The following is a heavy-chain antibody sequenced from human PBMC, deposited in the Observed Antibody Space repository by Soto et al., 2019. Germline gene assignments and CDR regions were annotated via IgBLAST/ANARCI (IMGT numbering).Heavy chain of an antibody. Sequence: SETPSISCAVCGGSVCSGGYSWSWIRQPPGKGLEWIGYMYHSGSTYYNPSLKSRVTISIDRSKNQFSLKLSSVTAADTAVYDCARVPDYWGQGILVTVS. CDR1: GGSVCSGGYS. CDR2: MYHSGST. V-gene: IGHV4-30-2*01. CDR3: ARVPDY. J-gene: IGHJ4*02. D-gene: IGHD2-2*01.